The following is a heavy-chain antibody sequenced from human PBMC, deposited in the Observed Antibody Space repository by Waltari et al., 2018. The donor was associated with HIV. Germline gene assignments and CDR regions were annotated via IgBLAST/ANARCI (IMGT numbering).Heavy chain of an antibody. CDR1: GDSYNRYH. CDR2: IYYTGRT. Sequence: QVQLQESGPGLVKPSETLHHTSSVSGDSYNRYHWSWIRQPPGKGLEWIGYIYYTGRTNCNPSLKSRVTISVDTSKNQFSLRLSSVTAADTAVYYCARALFGVGSNWFDPWGQGTLVTVSS. V-gene: IGHV4-59*01. CDR3: ARALFGVGSNWFDP. J-gene: IGHJ5*02. D-gene: IGHD3-3*01.